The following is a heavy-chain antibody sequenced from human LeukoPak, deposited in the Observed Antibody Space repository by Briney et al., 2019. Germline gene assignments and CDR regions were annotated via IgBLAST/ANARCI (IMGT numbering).Heavy chain of an antibody. CDR2: IKGDESAK. Sequence: GGSLILSCAASGFTFSTYWMAWVRQAPGKGLEWVANIKGDESAKHQADSVKGRFTISRDYAQNSVYLHMRSLRGEDTAVYYCARDVGGSLDYWGQGTLVTVSS. J-gene: IGHJ4*02. CDR3: ARDVGGSLDY. V-gene: IGHV3-7*01. D-gene: IGHD1-26*01. CDR1: GFTFSTYW.